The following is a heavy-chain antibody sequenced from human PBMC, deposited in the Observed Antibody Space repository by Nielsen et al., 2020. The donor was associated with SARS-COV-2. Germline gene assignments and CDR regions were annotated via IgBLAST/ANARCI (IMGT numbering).Heavy chain of an antibody. J-gene: IGHJ4*02. CDR2: INHSGST. CDR1: GGSFSGYY. V-gene: IGHV4-34*01. CDR3: ARVRYSSSWYRPMSAFDY. Sequence: SETLSLTCAVYGGSFSGYYWSWIRQPPGKGLVWIGEINHSGSTNYNPSLKSRVTISVDTSKNQFSLKLSSVTAADTAVYHCARVRYSSSWYRPMSAFDYWGQGTLVTVSS. D-gene: IGHD6-13*01.